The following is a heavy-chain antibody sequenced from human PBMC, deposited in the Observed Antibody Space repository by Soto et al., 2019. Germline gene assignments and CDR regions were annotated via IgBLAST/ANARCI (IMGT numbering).Heavy chain of an antibody. Sequence: GASVKVSCKASGYTFTSYGISWVRQAPGQGLEWMGWISAYNGNTNYAQKLQGRVTMTTDTSTSTAYMELRSLRSDDTAVYYCAREAGGAAAGRRGYYFDYWGQGTLVTVSS. CDR2: ISAYNGNT. D-gene: IGHD6-13*01. V-gene: IGHV1-18*01. J-gene: IGHJ4*02. CDR1: GYTFTSYG. CDR3: AREAGGAAAGRRGYYFDY.